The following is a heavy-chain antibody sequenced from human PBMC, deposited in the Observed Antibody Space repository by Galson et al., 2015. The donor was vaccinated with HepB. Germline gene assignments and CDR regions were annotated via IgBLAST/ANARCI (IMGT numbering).Heavy chain of an antibody. CDR3: ARLDRGSGSYRGWFDP. Sequence: ETLSLTCTVSGGSISSTNYYWGWIRQPPGKGLEWIGSIYYSGSTYYNPSLKSRVTISVDTSKNQFSLKLNSVTAADTAVYSCARLDRGSGSYRGWFDPWGQGTLVTVSS. CDR1: GGSISSTNYY. D-gene: IGHD3-10*01. V-gene: IGHV4-39*01. CDR2: IYYSGST. J-gene: IGHJ5*02.